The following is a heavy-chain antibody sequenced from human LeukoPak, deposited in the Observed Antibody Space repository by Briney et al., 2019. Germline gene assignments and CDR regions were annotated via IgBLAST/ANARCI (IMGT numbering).Heavy chain of an antibody. J-gene: IGHJ4*02. CDR2: ISSSGSTI. CDR1: GFTVSSNY. Sequence: PGGSLRLSCAASGFTVSSNYMNWVRQAPGKGLEWVSYISSSGSTIYYADSVKGRFTISRDNAKNSLYLQMNSLRAEDTAVYYCARDSRRHGLDYWGQGTLVTVSS. V-gene: IGHV3-48*03. CDR3: ARDSRRHGLDY.